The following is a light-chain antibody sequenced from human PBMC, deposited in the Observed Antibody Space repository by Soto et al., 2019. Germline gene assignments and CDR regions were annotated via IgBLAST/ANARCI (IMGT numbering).Light chain of an antibody. CDR3: HQSGSSPFT. Sequence: EIVLTQSPGTLSLSSGERATLSCRASESVSAGYLAWYQQKPGQAPRLLIYGASSRATGIPDRFSGSGSGADFTLTISRLEPEDFAVYYCHQSGSSPFTFGPGTKVDIK. J-gene: IGKJ3*01. CDR2: GAS. CDR1: ESVSAGY. V-gene: IGKV3-20*01.